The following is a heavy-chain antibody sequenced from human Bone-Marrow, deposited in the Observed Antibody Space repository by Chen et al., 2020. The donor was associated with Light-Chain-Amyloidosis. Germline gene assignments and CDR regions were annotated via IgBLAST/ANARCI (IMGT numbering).Heavy chain of an antibody. D-gene: IGHD2-8*01. J-gene: IGHJ4*02. CDR2: ISGDGGNT. CDR1: GFIFETYA. V-gene: IGHV3-43*02. CDR3: AKDKPGVFAN. Sequence: EVQLVESGGGVAQPGGSLRLSCVVSGFIFETYAMHWVRQVPGKGLEWLCLISGDGGNTDYADSVKGRFIVSRDKSKNSLYLQMNSLRAEDTAFYYCAKDKPGVFANWGQGTLVTVSS.